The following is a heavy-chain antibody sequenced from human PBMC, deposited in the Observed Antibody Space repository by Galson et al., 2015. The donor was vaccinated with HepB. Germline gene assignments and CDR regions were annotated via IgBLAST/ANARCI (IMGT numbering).Heavy chain of an antibody. CDR3: ARDAMTTVTTWCDY. V-gene: IGHV1-18*01. CDR1: GYTFTSYG. D-gene: IGHD4-17*01. Sequence: SVKVSCKASGYTFTSYGISWVRQAPGQGLEWMGWISAYNGHTNYAQRIQGRVTMTTDSSTSTAYMELTSLRSDDTAVYYCARDAMTTVTTWCDYWGQGTLVTVSS. J-gene: IGHJ4*02. CDR2: ISAYNGHT.